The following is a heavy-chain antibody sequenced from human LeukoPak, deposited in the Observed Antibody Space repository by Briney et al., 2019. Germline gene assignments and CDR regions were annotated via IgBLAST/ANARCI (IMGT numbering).Heavy chain of an antibody. D-gene: IGHD3-3*01. CDR2: ISGSGGST. V-gene: IGHV3-23*01. CDR1: GFTFGSYA. Sequence: GGSLRLSCAASGFTFGSYAVSWVRQAPGKGLEWVSAISGSGGSTYYADSVKGRFTISRDNSKNTLYLQMNSLRAEDTAVYYCAAKGSITIFGVANSNWFDPWGQGTLVTVSS. J-gene: IGHJ5*02. CDR3: AAKGSITIFGVANSNWFDP.